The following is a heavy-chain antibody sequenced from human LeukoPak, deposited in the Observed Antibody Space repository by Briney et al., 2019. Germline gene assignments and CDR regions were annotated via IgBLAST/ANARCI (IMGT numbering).Heavy chain of an antibody. Sequence: ASVKISCKVSGYTFTDYYMHCVQQAPGKGLEWMGLVDPEDGETIYAEKFQGRVTITADTSTDTAYMELSSLRSEDTAVYYCATHLTYHGGNSDWGQGTLVTVSS. CDR3: ATHLTYHGGNSD. CDR1: GYTFTDYY. D-gene: IGHD4-23*01. CDR2: VDPEDGET. J-gene: IGHJ4*02. V-gene: IGHV1-69-2*01.